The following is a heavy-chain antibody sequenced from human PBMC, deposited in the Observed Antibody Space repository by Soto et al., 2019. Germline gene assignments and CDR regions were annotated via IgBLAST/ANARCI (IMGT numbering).Heavy chain of an antibody. J-gene: IGHJ4*02. Sequence: EVQLLESGGGLVQPGGSLRLSCAASGFTFSSYGMSWVRQAPGKGLEWVSGISGSGGSTYYADSVKGRFTISRDNPKNTLYVQMNSTRAEDTAVYYCASEGRYSGSRGYFLYWGQGTLVTVSS. CDR2: ISGSGGST. D-gene: IGHD6-13*01. CDR1: GFTFSSYG. V-gene: IGHV3-23*01. CDR3: ASEGRYSGSRGYFLY.